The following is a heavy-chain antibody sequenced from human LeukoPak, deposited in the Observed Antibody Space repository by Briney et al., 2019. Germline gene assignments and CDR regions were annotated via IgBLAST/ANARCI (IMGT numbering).Heavy chain of an antibody. V-gene: IGHV4-39*01. J-gene: IGHJ3*02. CDR1: GGSISSSTYY. CDR2: VFYSGRT. D-gene: IGHD3-9*01. CDR3: ARAGFDAFDI. Sequence: ASETLSLTCTVSGGSISSSTYYWGWIRQPPGKGLEWIGTVFYSGRTYYNPSLKSRVTISVDTSKNQFSLKLSSVTAADTAVYYCARAGFDAFDIWGQGTMVTVSS.